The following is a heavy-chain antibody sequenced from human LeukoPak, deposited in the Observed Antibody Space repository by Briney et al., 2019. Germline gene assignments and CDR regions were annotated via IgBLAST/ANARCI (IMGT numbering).Heavy chain of an antibody. CDR2: IKQDGSEK. V-gene: IGHV3-7*01. CDR3: ARSYYGSGTSYGMDA. D-gene: IGHD3-10*01. J-gene: IGHJ6*02. CDR1: GFTFSRHW. Sequence: PGGSLRLSCAVSGFTFSRHWMSWVRQAPGKGLEWLANIKQDGSEKYYVDSVEGRFTISRDNAKNSLYLQMNSLRADDTAVYYCARSYYGSGTSYGMDAWGQGTTVTVSS.